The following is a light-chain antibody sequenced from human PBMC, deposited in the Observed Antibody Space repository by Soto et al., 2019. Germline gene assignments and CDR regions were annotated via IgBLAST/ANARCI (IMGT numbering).Light chain of an antibody. V-gene: IGKV3-20*01. Sequence: ETVLTQSPGTLSLSPGERATLSCRARQTIRSNYLAWYRQTPGQAPRHLIYGATNRATGIADRFSGSGSGTDFTLIISSLEPEDFALYYFQRCGSSPWTFGQGTKVEIK. CDR1: QTIRSNY. J-gene: IGKJ1*01. CDR3: QRCGSSPWT. CDR2: GAT.